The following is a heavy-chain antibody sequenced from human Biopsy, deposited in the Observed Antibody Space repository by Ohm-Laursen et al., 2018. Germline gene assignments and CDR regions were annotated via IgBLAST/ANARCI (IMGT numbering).Heavy chain of an antibody. CDR2: IIPIVGIT. V-gene: IGHV1-69*04. CDR3: ARGGSECGYYGMDV. Sequence: SAKASRKVSLDTLSRAAFFWVRQAPGQGLVYLGRIIPIVGITTHAPTFQGRITLTADKSTFMVYMEFSRLRSDDTAIYYCARGGSECGYYGMDVWGQGATVSVSS. CDR1: LDTLSRAA. J-gene: IGHJ6*02. D-gene: IGHD3-3*01.